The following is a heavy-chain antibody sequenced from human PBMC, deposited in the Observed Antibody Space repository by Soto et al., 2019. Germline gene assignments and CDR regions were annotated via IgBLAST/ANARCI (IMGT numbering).Heavy chain of an antibody. CDR2: ISYDGSDK. D-gene: IGHD2-15*01. CDR3: ARDLLVVVAAVGAAFDI. CDR1: GFTFSNYG. Sequence: PGGSLRLSCAASGFTFSNYGRHWVRRAPGKGLEWVAVISYDGSDKHYADSVKGRFTISRDNAKNSLYLQMNSLRAEDTAVYYCARDLLVVVAAVGAAFDIWGQGTMVTVSS. J-gene: IGHJ3*02. V-gene: IGHV3-30*03.